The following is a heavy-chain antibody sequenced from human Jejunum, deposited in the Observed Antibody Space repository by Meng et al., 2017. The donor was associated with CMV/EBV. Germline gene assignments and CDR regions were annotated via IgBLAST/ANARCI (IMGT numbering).Heavy chain of an antibody. CDR1: GFTFNIYA. CDR2: ISASGYST. J-gene: IGHJ4*02. D-gene: IGHD3-10*01. V-gene: IGHV3-23*01. CDR3: AKDPYGSGSYPPDY. Sequence: EVQLLESGGXXVQPGXSLRLSCAASGFTFNIYALTWVRQAPGKGLEWVSRISASGYSTYYADSVQGRFTISRDNSKNTVYLQMNSLRAEDTAVYYCAKDPYGSGSYPPDYWGQGTLVTVSS.